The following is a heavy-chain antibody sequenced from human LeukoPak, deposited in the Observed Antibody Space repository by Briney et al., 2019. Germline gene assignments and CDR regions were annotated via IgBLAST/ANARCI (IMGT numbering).Heavy chain of an antibody. Sequence: PSETLSLTCTVSGGSISSYYWSWIRQPPGKGLEWIGYIYYSGSTNYNPSLKSRVTISVDTSKNQFSLKLSSVTAADTAVYYCARDGYNSGVGYWGQGTLVTVSS. CDR2: IYYSGST. CDR3: ARDGYNSGVGY. D-gene: IGHD5-24*01. CDR1: GGSISSYY. V-gene: IGHV4-59*01. J-gene: IGHJ4*02.